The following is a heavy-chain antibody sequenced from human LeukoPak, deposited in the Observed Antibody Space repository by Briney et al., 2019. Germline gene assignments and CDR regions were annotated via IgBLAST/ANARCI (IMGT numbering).Heavy chain of an antibody. CDR3: ARVVPFTYYYDSSGYYSLVD. Sequence: GASVKVSCKASGYTFTSYDINWVRQATGQGLEWMGWMNPNSGNTGYAQKFQGRVTMTRNTSISTAYMELSSLRSEDTAVYYCARVVPFTYYYDSSGYYSLVDWGQGTLVTVSS. J-gene: IGHJ4*02. CDR1: GYTFTSYD. D-gene: IGHD3-22*01. V-gene: IGHV1-8*01. CDR2: MNPNSGNT.